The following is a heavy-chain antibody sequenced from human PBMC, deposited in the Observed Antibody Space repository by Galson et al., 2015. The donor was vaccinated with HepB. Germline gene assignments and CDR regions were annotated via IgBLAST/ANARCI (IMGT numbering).Heavy chain of an antibody. D-gene: IGHD6-19*01. Sequence: SLRLSCAASGFTFSSYGMHWVRQAPGKGLEWVAVIWYDGSNKYYADSVKGRFTISRDNSENTLYLQMNSLRAEDTAVYYCARDSGIAVAGTLALDYWGQGTLVTVSS. V-gene: IGHV3-33*01. CDR2: IWYDGSNK. CDR1: GFTFSSYG. CDR3: ARDSGIAVAGTLALDY. J-gene: IGHJ4*02.